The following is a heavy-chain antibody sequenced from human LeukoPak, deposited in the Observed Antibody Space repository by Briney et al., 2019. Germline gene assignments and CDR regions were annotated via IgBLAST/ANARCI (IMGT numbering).Heavy chain of an antibody. J-gene: IGHJ6*03. CDR2: MNPNSGNT. D-gene: IGHD6-19*01. Sequence: ASVKVSCKASGYTFTSYDINWVRQATGQGLEWMGWMNPNSGNTGYAQKFQGRVTMTRNTSISTAYMELSSLRSEDTAVYCCARRPLAGTCPRYCFYYMHVWGKGTTVTVSS. V-gene: IGHV1-8*01. CDR3: ARRPLAGTCPRYCFYYMHV. CDR1: GYTFTSYD.